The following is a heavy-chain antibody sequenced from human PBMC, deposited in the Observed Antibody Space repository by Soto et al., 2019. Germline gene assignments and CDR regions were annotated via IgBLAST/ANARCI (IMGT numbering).Heavy chain of an antibody. V-gene: IGHV4-34*01. CDR1: GGSFSGYY. CDR3: EGTPTTPVTTGAY. D-gene: IGHD4-17*01. CDR2: INHSGST. Sequence: SETLSLTCAVYGGSFSGYYWSWIRQPPGKGLEWIGEINHSGSTNYNPSLKSRVSISVDKSKNHFSLEMTSVTAADTAVYYCEGTPTTPVTTGAYWGQGILVTVSS. J-gene: IGHJ4*02.